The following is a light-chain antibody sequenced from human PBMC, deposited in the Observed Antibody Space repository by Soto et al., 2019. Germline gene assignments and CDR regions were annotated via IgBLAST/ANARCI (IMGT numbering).Light chain of an antibody. J-gene: IGLJ3*02. V-gene: IGLV2-18*02. CDR2: EVS. CDR1: SSDVGSYNR. CDR3: ISYSSGNTLV. Sequence: QSALTQPPSVSGSPGQSVTISCSGTSSDVGSYNRVSWYQQPPGTAPKLIIYEVSYRPSGVPDRFSGYTSGNAASLTISGLQAEDEADYYCISYSSGNTLVFGGGTKLTVL.